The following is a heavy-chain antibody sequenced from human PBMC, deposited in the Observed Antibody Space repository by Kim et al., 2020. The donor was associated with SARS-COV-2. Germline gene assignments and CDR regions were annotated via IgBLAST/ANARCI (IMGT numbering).Heavy chain of an antibody. CDR1: GFNFGAHE. V-gene: IGHV3-48*03. CDR3: AREGAVHGTGMDP. J-gene: IGHJ5*02. Sequence: GGSLRLSCAASGFNFGAHEMNWVRQAPGQGLEWVAYITSGGTMVYYADSVEGRFTISRDNAKNSLYLQMNSLRVGDTAVYYCAREGAVHGTGMDPWGQGTVVTVST. CDR2: ITSGGTMV. D-gene: IGHD3-10*01.